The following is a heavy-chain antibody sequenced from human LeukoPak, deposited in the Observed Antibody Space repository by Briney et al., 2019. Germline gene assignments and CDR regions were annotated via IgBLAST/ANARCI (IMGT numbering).Heavy chain of an antibody. CDR3: ARPRIRYHNVCGQLSTQDWNFDL. V-gene: IGHV4-59*01. D-gene: IGHD3-10*01. CDR2: IYYSGST. CDR1: GGSISSYY. Sequence: SENLSLTCTGSGGSISSYYWSWLRQPTGKGLEWIGYIYYSGSTNYNPSLKSRVTISVDTSKNQFSLKLNNLTAADTAVYCSARPRIRYHNVCGQLSTQDWNFDLWRRVILVTVSS. J-gene: IGHJ2*01.